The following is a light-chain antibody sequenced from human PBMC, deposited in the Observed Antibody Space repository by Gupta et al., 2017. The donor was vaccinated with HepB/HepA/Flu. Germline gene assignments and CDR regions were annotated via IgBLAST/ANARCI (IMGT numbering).Light chain of an antibody. Sequence: QLELTQPPSASAFLGAPVKLTCTLSSGHSSYAIAWHQQQPEKGPRYLRTLDSDGSHGKGDGIPDRFSGSSSGAERYITIASLQSEDESDDYCQTWGTGMRVFGGGTKLTVL. CDR2: LDSDGSH. V-gene: IGLV4-69*02. J-gene: IGLJ2*01. CDR1: SGHSSYA. CDR3: QTWGTGMRV.